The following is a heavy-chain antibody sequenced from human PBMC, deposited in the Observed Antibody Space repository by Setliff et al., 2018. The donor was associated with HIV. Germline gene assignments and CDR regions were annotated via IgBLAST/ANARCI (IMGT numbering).Heavy chain of an antibody. CDR3: ARGKIVVVPAAMRPFDY. CDR2: ISGSGGST. Sequence: TGGSLRLSCAASGFTFSSYAMSWVRQAPGEGLEWVSGISGSGGSTYYADSVKGRFTISRDNSKNTLYLQMNSLRAEDTAVYYCARGKIVVVPAAMRPFDYWGQGTLVTVSS. CDR1: GFTFSSYA. D-gene: IGHD2-2*01. J-gene: IGHJ4*02. V-gene: IGHV3-23*01.